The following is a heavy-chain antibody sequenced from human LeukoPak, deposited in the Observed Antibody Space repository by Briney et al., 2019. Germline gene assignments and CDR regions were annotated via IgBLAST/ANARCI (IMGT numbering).Heavy chain of an antibody. D-gene: IGHD3-16*02. J-gene: IGHJ4*02. Sequence: PGGSLRLSCAASGFTFSRYGMHWVRQAPGKGLEWVAFIANDGSDSDKDYADSVKGRFTISRDNSKNTLFLQMNSLRSEDTAVYYCAKDIHVWGSYRWGSIDSWGQGNLVTVSS. CDR3: AKDIHVWGSYRWGSIDS. CDR1: GFTFSRYG. V-gene: IGHV3-30*02. CDR2: IANDGSDSDK.